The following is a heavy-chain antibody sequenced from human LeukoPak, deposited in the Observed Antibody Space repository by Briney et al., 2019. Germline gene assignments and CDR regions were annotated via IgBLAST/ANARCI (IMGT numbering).Heavy chain of an antibody. V-gene: IGHV3-48*01. D-gene: IGHD3-22*01. Sequence: GGSLRLSCGASGFSFNTYSMNWVRQAPGEGLEWVAYISGSSSTVHYADSVKGRFTISRDNAKNSLYLPMNSLRAEDTAVYYCASMYYDISGYEALHFDYWGQGTLVTVSS. CDR3: ASMYYDISGYEALHFDY. CDR2: ISGSSSTV. CDR1: GFSFNTYS. J-gene: IGHJ4*02.